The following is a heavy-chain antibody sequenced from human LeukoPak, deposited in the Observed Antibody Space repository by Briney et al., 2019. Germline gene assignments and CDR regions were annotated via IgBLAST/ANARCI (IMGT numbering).Heavy chain of an antibody. CDR2: IYYSGST. D-gene: IGHD2-15*01. J-gene: IGHJ4*02. CDR3: ARVMRSGRGKYFDY. V-gene: IGHV4-59*01. CDR1: GGSISSYY. Sequence: SETLSLTCTVSGGSISSYYWSWIRQPPGKGLEWIGYIYYSGSTNYNPSLKSRVTISVDTSKNQFSLKLSSVTAADTAVYYCARVMRSGRGKYFDYWGQGTLVTVSS.